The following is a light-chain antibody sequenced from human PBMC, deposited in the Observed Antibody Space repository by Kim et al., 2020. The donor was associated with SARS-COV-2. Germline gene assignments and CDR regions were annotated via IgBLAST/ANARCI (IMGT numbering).Light chain of an antibody. Sequence: SASVGDRVTITCRASQSISSWLAWYQQKPGKAPKLLIYDASSLESGVPSRFSGSGSGTEFTLTIISLQPDDFATYYCQQYNSYSYTFGQGTKLEI. J-gene: IGKJ2*01. CDR1: QSISSW. V-gene: IGKV1-5*01. CDR2: DAS. CDR3: QQYNSYSYT.